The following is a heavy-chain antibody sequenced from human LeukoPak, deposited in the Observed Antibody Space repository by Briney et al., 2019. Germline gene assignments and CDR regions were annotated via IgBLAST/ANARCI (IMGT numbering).Heavy chain of an antibody. D-gene: IGHD4-17*01. CDR2: IYWDDDK. Sequence: ESGPTLVKPTQTLTLTCTFSGFSLSTSGLGVGWIRQSPGKALEWLALIYWDDDKRYTPSLKSRLTITKDTSKNQVVLTMTNMDPVDTATYYCAHFRLRRLPEAAFDIWGQGTMVTVSS. CDR1: GFSLSTSGLG. J-gene: IGHJ3*02. V-gene: IGHV2-5*02. CDR3: AHFRLRRLPEAAFDI.